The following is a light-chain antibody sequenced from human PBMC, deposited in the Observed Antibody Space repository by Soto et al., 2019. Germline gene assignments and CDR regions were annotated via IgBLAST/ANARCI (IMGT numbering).Light chain of an antibody. V-gene: IGLV2-14*01. J-gene: IGLJ1*01. Sequence: VLTQPASVSGSPGQSITISCTGTSSDVGGYNYVSWYQQHPGKAPKLMVYDVSIRPSGVSNRFSGSKSGNTASLTISGLQAEDEADYYCSSYTTTTPLVFGTGTKVTVL. CDR2: DVS. CDR3: SSYTTTTPLV. CDR1: SSDVGGYNY.